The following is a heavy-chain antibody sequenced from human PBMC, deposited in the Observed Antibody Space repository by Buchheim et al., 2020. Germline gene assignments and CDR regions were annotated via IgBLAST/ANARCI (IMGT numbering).Heavy chain of an antibody. CDR2: IKSKTDGGKT. Sequence: EVQLVESGGGLVKPGGSLRLSCAASGFTFSNAWMNWVRQAPGKGLEWVGRIKSKTDGGKTDYAAPVKGRFTISRDDSKNTLYLQMNRLKTEDTAVYYGTTVGYSYGLGGGDYWGQGTL. CDR3: TTVGYSYGLGGGDY. D-gene: IGHD5-18*01. CDR1: GFTFSNAW. J-gene: IGHJ4*02. V-gene: IGHV3-15*07.